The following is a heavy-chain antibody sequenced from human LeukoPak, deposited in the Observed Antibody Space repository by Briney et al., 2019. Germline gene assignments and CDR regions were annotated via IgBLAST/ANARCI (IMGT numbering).Heavy chain of an antibody. CDR3: ARHGGTAVAAGLSMDY. V-gene: IGHV4-39*01. CDR2: VYYSGNT. D-gene: IGHD6-19*01. CDR1: GGSISSGNYY. J-gene: IGHJ4*02. Sequence: SETLSLTCTVSGGSISSGNYYWGWIRQPPGKGLEWIGSVYYSGNTYYNPSLKSRVTISVDTSKNQFSLKLSSVTAADTAVYYCARHGGTAVAAGLSMDYWGQGTLVTVPS.